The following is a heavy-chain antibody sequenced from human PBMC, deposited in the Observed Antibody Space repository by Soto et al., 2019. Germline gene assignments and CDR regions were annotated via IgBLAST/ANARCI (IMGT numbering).Heavy chain of an antibody. V-gene: IGHV1-69*13. Sequence: SVKVSCKASGGTLSRYAISWVRQAPGQGLEWMGGIIPIFGTANYAQKFQGRVTITADESTSTAYMELSSLRSEDTAVCYCARPSTPHYYDSSGPNAFDIWGQGTMVTVSS. CDR3: ARPSTPHYYDSSGPNAFDI. CDR1: GGTLSRYA. CDR2: IIPIFGTA. D-gene: IGHD3-22*01. J-gene: IGHJ3*02.